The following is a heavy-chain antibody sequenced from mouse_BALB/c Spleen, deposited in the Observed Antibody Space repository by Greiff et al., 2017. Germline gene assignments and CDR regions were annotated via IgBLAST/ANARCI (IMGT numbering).Heavy chain of an antibody. CDR3: TRLQMAY. J-gene: IGHJ3*01. CDR1: GFTFSSYW. CDR2: IRLKSDNYAT. D-gene: IGHD1-2*01. Sequence: EVQLQESGGGLVQPGGSMKLSCVASGFTFSSYWMSWVRQSPEKGLEWVAEIRLKSDNYATHYAESVKGKFTISRDDSKSRLYLQMNSLRAEDTGIYYCTRLQMAYWGQGTLVTVSA. V-gene: IGHV6-6*02.